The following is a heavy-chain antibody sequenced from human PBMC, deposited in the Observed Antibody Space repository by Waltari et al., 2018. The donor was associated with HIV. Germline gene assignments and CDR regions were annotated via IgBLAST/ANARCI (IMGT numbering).Heavy chain of an antibody. D-gene: IGHD3-10*01. CDR1: GYTFSAYT. J-gene: IGHJ6*02. Sequence: VQLVQSGAEMRKTGAPVKVSCRASGYTFSAYTISWVRQAPGQGLEWMGWISGYNGNTNYAQKFQGRVNMTTDTSTSTAHMELRSLRSDDTAVYYCARGVSIVRGVMIRGHMDVWGQGTTVTVSS. V-gene: IGHV1-18*01. CDR2: ISGYNGNT. CDR3: ARGVSIVRGVMIRGHMDV.